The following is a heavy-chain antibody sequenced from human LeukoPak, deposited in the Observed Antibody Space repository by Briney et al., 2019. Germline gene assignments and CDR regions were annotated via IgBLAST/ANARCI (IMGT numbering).Heavy chain of an antibody. D-gene: IGHD4-23*01. CDR2: INHSGST. CDR1: GGSFSGYY. J-gene: IGHJ6*03. V-gene: IGHV4-34*01. Sequence: PSETLSLTCAVYGGSFSGYYWSWIRQPPGKGLEWIGEINHSGSTNYNPSLKSRVTISVDTSKNQFSLKLSSVTAADTAVYYCARLVRWAYYMDVWDKGTTVTVSS. CDR3: ARLVRWAYYMDV.